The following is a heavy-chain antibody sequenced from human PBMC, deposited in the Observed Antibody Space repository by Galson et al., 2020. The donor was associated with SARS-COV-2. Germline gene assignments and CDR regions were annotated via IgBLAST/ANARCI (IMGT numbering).Heavy chain of an antibody. D-gene: IGHD6-19*01. CDR3: ARWGKDNSDWAAFDY. CDR1: GSTISTDA. J-gene: IGHJ4*02. V-gene: IGHV3-23*01. CDR2: VIKSDGRT. Sequence: GGSLRLSCAVFGSTISTDAMSWIRQAPEKALEWTSTVIKSDGRTFYADSVKGRFTISRDNSRNTVYLQMNSLRAEDTAIFHCARWGKDNSDWAAFDYWGQGTLVTVSS.